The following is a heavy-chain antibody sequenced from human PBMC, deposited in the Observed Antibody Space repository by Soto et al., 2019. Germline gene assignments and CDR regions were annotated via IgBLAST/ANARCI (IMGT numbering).Heavy chain of an antibody. J-gene: IGHJ4*02. CDR3: ARDTNPADFFDY. CDR1: GHTFTSYG. V-gene: IGHV1-18*04. CDR2: ISAYEGNT. D-gene: IGHD2-8*01. Sequence: ASVKVSCKAFGHTFTSYGISWVRQAPGQGLEWMGWISAYEGNTNYAQKLQGRVTITTDTSTSTAYMELRSLRSDDTAVYYCARDTNPADFFDYWGQGTLVTVSS.